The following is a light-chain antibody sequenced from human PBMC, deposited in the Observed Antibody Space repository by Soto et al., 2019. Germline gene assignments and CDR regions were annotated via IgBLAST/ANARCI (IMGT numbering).Light chain of an antibody. Sequence: DIQMTQSPSTLSASVGDGVTITCRASQSVNKWVAWYQQKPGKAPKLLIYDASRLQTGVPSRFSASGFGTSCTLSISSLQPDDLATYYCQQYNYFLWSFGPGTRVEI. CDR3: QQYNYFLWS. CDR2: DAS. CDR1: QSVNKW. J-gene: IGKJ1*01. V-gene: IGKV1-5*01.